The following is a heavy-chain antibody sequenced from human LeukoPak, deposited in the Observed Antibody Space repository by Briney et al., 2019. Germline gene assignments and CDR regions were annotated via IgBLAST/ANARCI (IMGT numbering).Heavy chain of an antibody. J-gene: IGHJ3*02. CDR2: IYHSGST. V-gene: IGHV4-38-2*02. CDR1: GYSISSGYY. Sequence: SETLSLTCTVSGYSISSGYYWGWIRQPPGKGLEWIGSIYHSGSTYYNPSLKSRVTISVDTSKNQFSLKLSSVTAADTAVYYCARVAPDAAFDIWGQGAMVTVSS. CDR3: ARVAPDAAFDI. D-gene: IGHD3-3*02.